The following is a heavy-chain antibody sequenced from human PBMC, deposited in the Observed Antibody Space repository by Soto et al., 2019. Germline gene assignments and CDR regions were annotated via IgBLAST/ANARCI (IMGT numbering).Heavy chain of an antibody. D-gene: IGHD3-22*01. CDR3: AYYRDSSARHVDF. Sequence: EVQLVESGGGLVKPGGSLRLSCAASGFSFSNAWMKWVRQAPGKGLEWVGSIKSEANGGTTDSAVAVNGRFIISSDDATHMLFLQTDSLITEASAVYNWAYYRDSSARHVDFWGQGTLVTVSS. J-gene: IGHJ4*02. V-gene: IGHV3-15*07. CDR2: IKSEANGGTT. CDR1: GFSFSNAW.